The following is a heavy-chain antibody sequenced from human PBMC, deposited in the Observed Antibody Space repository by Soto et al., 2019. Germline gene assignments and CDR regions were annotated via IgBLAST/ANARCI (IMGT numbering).Heavy chain of an antibody. J-gene: IGHJ6*02. V-gene: IGHV1-69*13. D-gene: IGHD2-15*01. CDR1: GGTFSSYA. Sequence: SVKVSCKASGGTFSSYAISWVRQAPGQGLEWMGGIIPIFGTANYAQKFQGRVTITADESTSTAYMELSSLRSEDTAVYYCARDRMGGYYGMDVWGQGTTVTVSS. CDR2: IIPIFGTA. CDR3: ARDRMGGYYGMDV.